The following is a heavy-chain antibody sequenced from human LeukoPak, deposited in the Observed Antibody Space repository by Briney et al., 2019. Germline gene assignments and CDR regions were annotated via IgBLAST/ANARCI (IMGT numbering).Heavy chain of an antibody. CDR2: INAGNGNT. Sequence: ASVKVSCKASGYTFTSYAMHWVRQAPGQRLEWMGWINAGNGNTKYSQEFQGRVTITRDTSASTAYMELSSLGSEDMAVYYCARGGSGWYFDYWGQGTLVTVSS. D-gene: IGHD6-19*01. CDR1: GYTFTSYA. J-gene: IGHJ4*02. CDR3: ARGGSGWYFDY. V-gene: IGHV1-3*03.